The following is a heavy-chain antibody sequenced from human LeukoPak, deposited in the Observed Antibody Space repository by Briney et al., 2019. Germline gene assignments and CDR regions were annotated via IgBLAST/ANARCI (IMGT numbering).Heavy chain of an antibody. V-gene: IGHV4-59*01. CDR1: GGSISSYY. J-gene: IGHJ4*02. Sequence: PSETLSLTCTVSGGSISSYYWSRIRQPPGKGLEWIGYIYYSGSTNYNPSLKSRVTISVDTSKNQFSLKLSSVTAADTAVYYCARAGSGWHLGPDYWGQGTLVTVSS. CDR3: ARAGSGWHLGPDY. D-gene: IGHD6-19*01. CDR2: IYYSGST.